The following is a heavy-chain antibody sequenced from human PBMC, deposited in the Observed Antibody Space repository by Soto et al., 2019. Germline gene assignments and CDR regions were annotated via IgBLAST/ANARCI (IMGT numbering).Heavy chain of an antibody. Sequence: SVKVSCKASGGSFISYAISWVRQAPGQGLEWMGGIIPIFGTANYAQKFQGRVTITADESTSTAYMELSSLRSEDTAVYYCASGAVEQLTPRYFDYWGQGTLVTVSS. J-gene: IGHJ4*02. V-gene: IGHV1-69*01. CDR3: ASGAVEQLTPRYFDY. CDR2: IIPIFGTA. D-gene: IGHD6-6*01. CDR1: GGSFISYA.